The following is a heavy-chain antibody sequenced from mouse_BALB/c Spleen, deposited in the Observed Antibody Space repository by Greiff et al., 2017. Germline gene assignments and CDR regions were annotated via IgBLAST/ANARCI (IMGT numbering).Heavy chain of an antibody. D-gene: IGHD2-1*01. Sequence: EVKLMESGGGLVKLGGSLKLSCAASGFTFSSYYMSWVRQTPEKRLELVAAINSNGGSTYYPDTVKGRFTISRDNAKNTLYLQMSSLKSEDTALYYCAIQVYGNNAMDYWGQGTSVTVSS. V-gene: IGHV5-6-2*01. CDR3: AIQVYGNNAMDY. CDR1: GFTFSSYY. CDR2: INSNGGST. J-gene: IGHJ4*01.